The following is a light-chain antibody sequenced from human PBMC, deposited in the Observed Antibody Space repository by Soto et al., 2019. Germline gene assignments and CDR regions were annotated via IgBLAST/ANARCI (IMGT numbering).Light chain of an antibody. CDR2: VAS. Sequence: DIQLTQSPSFLSASVGDRVTITYRASQALNSYLTWYQQRPGKAPKLLIYVASSLQSGVPSRFSGSGSATEFTLTISSLQPEDSATYYCQEFHSYPYTFGQGTKLEIK. V-gene: IGKV1-9*01. J-gene: IGKJ2*01. CDR3: QEFHSYPYT. CDR1: QALNSY.